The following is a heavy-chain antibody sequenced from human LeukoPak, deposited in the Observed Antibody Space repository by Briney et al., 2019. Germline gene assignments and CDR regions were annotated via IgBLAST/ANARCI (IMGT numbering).Heavy chain of an antibody. Sequence: GGSLRLSCAASGFTFNNYEMHWVRRAPGNGLEWVSYISSGGGTVYYADSVKGRFTVSRDNAKNSLYLQMSSLRAEDTAVYYCARGGSLVEYWGQGTLVSVSS. J-gene: IGHJ4*02. V-gene: IGHV3-48*03. CDR2: ISSGGGTV. D-gene: IGHD3-10*01. CDR3: ARGGSLVEY. CDR1: GFTFNNYE.